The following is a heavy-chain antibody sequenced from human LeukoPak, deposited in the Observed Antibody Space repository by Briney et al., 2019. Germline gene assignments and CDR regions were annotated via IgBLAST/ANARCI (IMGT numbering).Heavy chain of an antibody. V-gene: IGHV3-30*02. CDR2: IRYDGSNK. Sequence: GGSLRLSCAASGFTFSSYGMHWVRQAPGKGLEWAAFIRYDGSNKYYADSVKGRFTISRDNSKNTLYLQMNSLRAEDTAMYYCAKLRYSGYYYDYWGQGTLVTVSS. D-gene: IGHD1-26*01. CDR3: AKLRYSGYYYDY. J-gene: IGHJ4*02. CDR1: GFTFSSYG.